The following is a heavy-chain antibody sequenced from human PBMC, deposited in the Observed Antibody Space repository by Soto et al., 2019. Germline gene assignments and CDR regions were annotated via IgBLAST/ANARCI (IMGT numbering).Heavy chain of an antibody. V-gene: IGHV3-53*01. CDR2: LYTGGSA. Sequence: PGGSLRLSCAASGFSVSSNYMSWVRQAPGKGLEWVSVLYTGGSASYADVVKGRFTTSRDSSQNTLYLQMNSLRAEDTAVYYCAAAGVASSVYFHHWGQGTLVTVSS. J-gene: IGHJ1*01. CDR3: AAAGVASSVYFHH. D-gene: IGHD6-6*01. CDR1: GFSVSSNY.